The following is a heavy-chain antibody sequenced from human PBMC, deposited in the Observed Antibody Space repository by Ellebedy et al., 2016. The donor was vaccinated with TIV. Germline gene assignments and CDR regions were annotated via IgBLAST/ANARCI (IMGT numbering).Heavy chain of an antibody. CDR1: GFTFSSYS. D-gene: IGHD5-18*01. V-gene: IGHV3-48*01. CDR2: ISSSSSTI. J-gene: IGHJ4*02. Sequence: GGSLRLXXAASGFTFSSYSMNWVRQAPGKGLEWVSYISSSSSTIYYADSVKGRFTISRDNSKNTLYLQMNSLRAEDTAVYYCAKVNSIQLWYEGDYWGQGTLVTVSS. CDR3: AKVNSIQLWYEGDY.